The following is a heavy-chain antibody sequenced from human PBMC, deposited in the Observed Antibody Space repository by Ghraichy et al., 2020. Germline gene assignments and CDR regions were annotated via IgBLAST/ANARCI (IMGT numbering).Heavy chain of an antibody. Sequence: GGSLRLSCAASGFYFSDYAMQWARQAPGKALEWVAAMSNDGINKYYADSVKGRFTISRDNPKNTLYLEMNSLRVDDTAVYHCARGGRKDGWWLRIVDYWGQGTLVTVSS. V-gene: IGHV3-30-3*01. J-gene: IGHJ4*02. CDR2: MSNDGINK. D-gene: IGHD5-12*01. CDR1: GFYFSDYA. CDR3: ARGGRKDGWWLRIVDY.